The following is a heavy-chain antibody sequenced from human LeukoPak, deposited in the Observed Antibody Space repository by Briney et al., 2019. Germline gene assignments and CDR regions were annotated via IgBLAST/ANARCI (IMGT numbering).Heavy chain of an antibody. V-gene: IGHV4-31*03. J-gene: IGHJ4*02. Sequence: SETLSLTCTVSGGSISSGGYYWSWIRQHPGKGLEWIGYIYYSGSTYYNPSLKSRVTISVDTSKNQFSLKLSSVTAADTAVYYCARGSYYYDSSGFVGGYWGQGTLVTVSS. CDR1: GGSISSGGYY. D-gene: IGHD3-22*01. CDR3: ARGSYYYDSSGFVGGY. CDR2: IYYSGST.